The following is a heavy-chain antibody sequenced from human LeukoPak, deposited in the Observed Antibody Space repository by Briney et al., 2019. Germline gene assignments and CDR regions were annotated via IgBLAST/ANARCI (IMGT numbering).Heavy chain of an antibody. V-gene: IGHV4-31*03. Sequence: PTQTLSLTCTVSGGSISSGGYYWSWIRQHPGRGLEWIGYIYYSGSTYYNPSLKSRVTISVDTSKNQFSLKLSSVTAADTAVYYCARVGYYGSGSYYNWSDYWGQGTLVTVSS. CDR2: IYYSGST. CDR1: GGSISSGGYY. J-gene: IGHJ4*02. CDR3: ARVGYYGSGSYYNWSDY. D-gene: IGHD3-10*01.